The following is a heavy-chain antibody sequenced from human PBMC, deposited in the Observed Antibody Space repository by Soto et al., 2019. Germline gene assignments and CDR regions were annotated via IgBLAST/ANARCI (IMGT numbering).Heavy chain of an antibody. CDR1: GGSISSYY. Sequence: SETLSLTCTVSGGSISSYYWSWIRRPPGKGLEWIGYIYYSGSTNYNPSLKSRVTISVDTSKNQFSLKLSSVTAADTAVYYCARDYYGSGSYVFDYWGQGTLVTVSS. CDR2: IYYSGST. D-gene: IGHD3-10*01. V-gene: IGHV4-59*01. CDR3: ARDYYGSGSYVFDY. J-gene: IGHJ4*02.